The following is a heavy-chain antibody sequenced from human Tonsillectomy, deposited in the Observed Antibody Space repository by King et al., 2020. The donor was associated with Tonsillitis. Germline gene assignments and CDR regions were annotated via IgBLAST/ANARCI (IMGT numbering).Heavy chain of an antibody. Sequence: QLQESGPGLVKPSETLSLTCTVSGGSIYSSSYYWGWIRQPPGQGLEWIGTIYYSVSTYYNPSLKSRVTISVDTSKNQFSLKLSSVTAADTAVYYCARGRNTRFDYWGPGTLVTVSS. V-gene: IGHV4-39*01. CDR1: GGSIYSSSYY. CDR2: IYYSVST. CDR3: ARGRNTRFDY. J-gene: IGHJ4*02. D-gene: IGHD2-2*02.